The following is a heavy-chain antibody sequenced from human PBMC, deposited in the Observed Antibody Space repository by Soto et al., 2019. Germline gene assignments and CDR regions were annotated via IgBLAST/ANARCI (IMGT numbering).Heavy chain of an antibody. CDR1: EVSISGWS. Sequence: GGPLTQDCAACEVSISGWSMNQVRKAPGKGLECVSVIGGRGGHTYYADSVKGRFTISRDNSKNTVYLEMNSLTAEDTALYFCAKGRSFLITSYATPLDYWGLGILVTVSA. V-gene: IGHV3-23*01. CDR2: IGGRGGHT. J-gene: IGHJ4*02. CDR3: AKGRSFLITSYATPLDY. D-gene: IGHD3-16*01.